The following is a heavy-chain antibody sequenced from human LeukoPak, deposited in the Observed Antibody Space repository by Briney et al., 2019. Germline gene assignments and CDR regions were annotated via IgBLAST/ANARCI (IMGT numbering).Heavy chain of an antibody. CDR3: AKGSGSGWYGWFAP. Sequence: GGSLRLSCAVSGFTFSDHYMDWVRQAPGKGLEWVSTIDASGGATYYADSVEGRFTISRDNSKNTFYLQMNSLRAEDTAVYYCAKGSGSGWYGWFAPWGQGTLVTVSS. CDR1: GFTFSDHY. V-gene: IGHV3-23*01. J-gene: IGHJ5*02. D-gene: IGHD6-19*01. CDR2: IDASGGAT.